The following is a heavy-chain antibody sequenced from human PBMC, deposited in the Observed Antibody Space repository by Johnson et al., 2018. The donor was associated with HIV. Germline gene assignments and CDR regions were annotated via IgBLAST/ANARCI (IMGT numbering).Heavy chain of an antibody. V-gene: IGHV3-30*18. J-gene: IGHJ3*02. CDR1: GFTFNNYG. CDR2: ISYDGKNK. Sequence: MQLVESGGGVVQPGRSLRLSCAASGFTFNNYGMHWVRQAPGKGLEWVAVISYDGKNKYFGDSVKGRFTISRDNSKNTLYLHMNSLRVEDTAVYYCAKANYYVYAFDIWGQGTVVTVSS. D-gene: IGHD3-22*01. CDR3: AKANYYVYAFDI.